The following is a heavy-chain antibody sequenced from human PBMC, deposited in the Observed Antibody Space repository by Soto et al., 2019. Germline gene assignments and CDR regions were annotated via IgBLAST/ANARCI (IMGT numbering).Heavy chain of an antibody. J-gene: IGHJ4*02. D-gene: IGHD6-6*01. CDR3: ASGGSSLNFDS. CDR2: INSDGSST. Sequence: GGSLRLSCAASGFTSRSYWMQWVRQAPGKGLVWVSWINSDGSSTSYADSVKGRFTISRDNAKNTLYLQMNSLRAEDTAVYYCASGGSSLNFDSWGQGTLVTVSS. V-gene: IGHV3-74*01. CDR1: GFTSRSYW.